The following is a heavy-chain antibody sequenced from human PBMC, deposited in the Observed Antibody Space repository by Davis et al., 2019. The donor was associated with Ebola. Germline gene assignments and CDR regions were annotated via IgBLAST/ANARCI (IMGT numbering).Heavy chain of an antibody. CDR2: FDPEDGET. Sequence: ASVKVSCKVSGYTLTELSMHWVRQAPGKGLEWMGGFDPEDGETIYAQKFQGRVTMTEDTSTDTAYMELSSLRSEDTAVYYCATDHPRNSNPHFDYWGQGTLVTVSS. J-gene: IGHJ4*02. V-gene: IGHV1-24*01. CDR1: GYTLTELS. CDR3: ATDHPRNSNPHFDY. D-gene: IGHD2-21*01.